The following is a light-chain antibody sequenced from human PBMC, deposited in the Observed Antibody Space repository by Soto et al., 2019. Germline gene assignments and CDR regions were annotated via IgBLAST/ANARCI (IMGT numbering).Light chain of an antibody. CDR3: QQYASSPRT. V-gene: IGKV3-20*01. J-gene: IGKJ1*01. Sequence: EIVLTQSPGTLSLSPGERATLFCRASQSFTTSQLAWYQQRPGQAPRVLIFGASSRATGIPDRFSGSGSGTDFTLTISRLEPEDSAVYYCQQYASSPRTFGQGTTVEIK. CDR2: GAS. CDR1: QSFTTSQ.